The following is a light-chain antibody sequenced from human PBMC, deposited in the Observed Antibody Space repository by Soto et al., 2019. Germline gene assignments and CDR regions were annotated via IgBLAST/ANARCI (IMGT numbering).Light chain of an antibody. CDR2: DVS. CDR3: SSYTSSSTYV. Sequence: SALTQPASLSGSPGQSITISCTGTSSDVGGYNYVSWYQQHPGKAPKLMIYDVSNRPTGVSNRFSGSKSGNTASLTISGLQAEDEADYYCSSYTSSSTYVFGTGTKLTFL. J-gene: IGLJ1*01. V-gene: IGLV2-14*01. CDR1: SSDVGGYNY.